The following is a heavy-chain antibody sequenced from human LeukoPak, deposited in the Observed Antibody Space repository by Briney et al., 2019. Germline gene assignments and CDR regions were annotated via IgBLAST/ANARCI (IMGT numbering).Heavy chain of an antibody. CDR2: IHYSGST. CDR3: ARAGYCSSTSCFGRLNWFDP. D-gene: IGHD2-2*01. CDR1: GGSISSYY. V-gene: IGHV4-59*01. J-gene: IGHJ5*02. Sequence: SETLSLTCTVSGGSISSYYWSWIRQPPGKGLEWIGYIHYSGSTNYNPSLKSRVTISVDTSKNQFSLKLSSVTAADTAVYYCARAGYCSSTSCFGRLNWFDPWGQGTLVTVSS.